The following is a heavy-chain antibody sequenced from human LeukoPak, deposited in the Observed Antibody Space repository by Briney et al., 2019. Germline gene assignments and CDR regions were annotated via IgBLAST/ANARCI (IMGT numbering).Heavy chain of an antibody. CDR2: IYDSGST. V-gene: IGHV4-38-2*02. CDR3: QLKDSSSWYWASTFDY. CDR1: GYSISSGYY. Sequence: PSETLSLTCTVSGYSISSGYYWGWVRQPPGKGLEWIGSIYDSGSTYYNPSLKSRVTISVDTSKNQFSLKLSSVTAADTAVYYCQLKDSSSWYWASTFDYWGQGTLVTVSS. J-gene: IGHJ4*02. D-gene: IGHD6-13*01.